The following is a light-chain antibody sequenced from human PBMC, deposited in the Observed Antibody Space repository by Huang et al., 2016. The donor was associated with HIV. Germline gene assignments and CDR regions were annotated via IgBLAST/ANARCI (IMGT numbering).Light chain of an antibody. CDR2: LGS. CDR3: RQALQTSGT. V-gene: IGKV2-28*01. CDR1: HRLLHSNGCNY. J-gene: IGKJ3*01. Sequence: DIVMTQSPLSLPVTPGEPASISCRSSHRLLHSNGCNYLDWYLQKPGQSPQLLIYLGSNRASGVPDRCSGSGSGTDFTLKISRVEAEDVGVYYCRQALQTSGTFGPGTKVDIK.